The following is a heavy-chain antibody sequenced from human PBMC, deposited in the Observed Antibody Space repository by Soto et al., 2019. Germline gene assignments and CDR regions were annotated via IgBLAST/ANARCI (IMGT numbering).Heavy chain of an antibody. Sequence: SVKVSCKASGGTFSSYAISWVRQAPGQGLEWMGGIIPIFGTANYAQKFQGRVTITADESTSTAYVELSSLRSEDTAVYYCARDGGVVEAGQYYYYGLDVWGPGATVTVSS. CDR3: ARDGGVVEAGQYYYYGLDV. V-gene: IGHV1-69*13. CDR2: IIPIFGTA. J-gene: IGHJ6*02. D-gene: IGHD2-15*01. CDR1: GGTFSSYA.